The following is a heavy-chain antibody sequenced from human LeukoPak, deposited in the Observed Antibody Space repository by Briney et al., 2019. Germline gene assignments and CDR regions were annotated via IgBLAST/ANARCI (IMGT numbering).Heavy chain of an antibody. J-gene: IGHJ4*02. D-gene: IGHD6-6*01. CDR3: AREIEYSSSPTIDY. V-gene: IGHV3-7*01. CDR2: IKQDGSEK. CDR1: GFTFSSYW. Sequence: GGSLRLSCAASGFTFSSYWMSWVRQAPGKVLEWVANIKQDGSEKYYVDSVKGRFTISRDNAKNSLYLQMNSLRAEDTAVYYCAREIEYSSSPTIDYWGQGTLVTVSS.